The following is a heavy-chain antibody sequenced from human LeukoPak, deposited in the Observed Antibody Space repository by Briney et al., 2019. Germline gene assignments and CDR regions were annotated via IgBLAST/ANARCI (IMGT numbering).Heavy chain of an antibody. CDR2: ISYSGST. Sequence: SETLSLTCTVSGDSISSFYWSWIRQPPGKGREWIGYISYSGSTNYNPSLKSRVTISVDTPKNQFSLKLTSVTAADTAVYYCARGVVAAPQTFDYWGQGTLVTVSS. D-gene: IGHD2-15*01. V-gene: IGHV4-59*01. CDR3: ARGVVAAPQTFDY. J-gene: IGHJ4*02. CDR1: GDSISSFY.